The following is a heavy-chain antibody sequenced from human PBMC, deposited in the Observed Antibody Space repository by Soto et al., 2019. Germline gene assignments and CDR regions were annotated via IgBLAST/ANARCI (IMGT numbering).Heavy chain of an antibody. CDR3: AREPGRYYDSSGYYDY. CDR1: GGSISSYY. Sequence: TSETLSLTCTVSGGSISSYYWSWIRQPPGKGLEGIGYIYYSGGTNYNPSLKSRVTISVDTSKNQFSLKLSSVTAADTAVYYCAREPGRYYDSSGYYDYWGQGTLVTVSS. D-gene: IGHD3-22*01. V-gene: IGHV4-59*01. J-gene: IGHJ4*02. CDR2: IYYSGGT.